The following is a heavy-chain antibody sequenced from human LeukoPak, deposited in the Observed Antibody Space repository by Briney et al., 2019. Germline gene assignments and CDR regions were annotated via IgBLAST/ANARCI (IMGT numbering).Heavy chain of an antibody. D-gene: IGHD3-10*01. J-gene: IGHJ4*02. CDR3: AKSRVSTSGSCDY. CDR2: ISGSGATT. Sequence: GGSLRLSCAASGFTFSSYAMSWVRQAPGKGLERVSGISGSGATTFYADSVRGRFTISRDNSKNTLFLQMSSLTAEDTALYFCAKSRVSTSGSCDYWGQGTLVTVSS. CDR1: GFTFSSYA. V-gene: IGHV3-23*01.